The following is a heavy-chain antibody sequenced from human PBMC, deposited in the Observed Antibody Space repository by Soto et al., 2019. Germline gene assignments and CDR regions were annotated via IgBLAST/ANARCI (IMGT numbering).Heavy chain of an antibody. CDR3: ARGREIFGAVTPFEY. J-gene: IGHJ4*02. Sequence: PSDTLSHTCAVYGAPFSGYYWTWIRQPPGKGLEWIGEINHTGSTKYNPSLKSRVTISLDTSKNQFSLSLRSVTAADTAVYYCARGREIFGAVTPFEYWGQGTQVTVSS. CDR1: GAPFSGYY. D-gene: IGHD3-3*01. V-gene: IGHV4-34*01. CDR2: INHTGST.